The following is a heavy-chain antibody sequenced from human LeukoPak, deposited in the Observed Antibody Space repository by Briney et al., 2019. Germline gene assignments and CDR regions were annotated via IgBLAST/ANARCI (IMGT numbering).Heavy chain of an antibody. D-gene: IGHD3-9*01. J-gene: IGHJ3*02. V-gene: IGHV1-2*02. CDR3: ARDGALYDILTGYYPVAFDI. Sequence: ASVKVSCKASGYTFTGYYIHWVRQAPGQGLEWMGWINPNSGGPNYAQKLQGRVTMTTDTSTSTAYIELRSLRSDDTAVYYCARDGALYDILTGYYPVAFDIWGQGTMVTVSS. CDR2: INPNSGGP. CDR1: GYTFTGYY.